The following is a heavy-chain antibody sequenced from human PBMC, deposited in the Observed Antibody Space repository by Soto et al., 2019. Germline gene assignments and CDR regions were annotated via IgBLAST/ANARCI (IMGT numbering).Heavy chain of an antibody. J-gene: IGHJ3*01. CDR3: AIGIYSGWYRADAFDV. CDR2: ITPTNSYT. D-gene: IGHD6-19*01. V-gene: IGHV3-11*05. Sequence: GGSLRLSCAASGFTFSDFYMTWISQTPGKGLEWVSYITPTNSYTDYADSVKGRFTISRDNAKNSLYLQMNSLRAEDTAVYYCAIGIYSGWYRADAFDVWGQGTMVTVSS. CDR1: GFTFSDFY.